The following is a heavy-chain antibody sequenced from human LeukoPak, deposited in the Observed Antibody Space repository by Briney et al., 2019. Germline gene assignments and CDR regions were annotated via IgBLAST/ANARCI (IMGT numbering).Heavy chain of an antibody. D-gene: IGHD2-21*01. V-gene: IGHV4-39*01. CDR3: ARQVIPGWFDP. J-gene: IGHJ5*02. CDR1: GGSISSSSYF. CDR2: IYYSGST. Sequence: PSETLSLTCTVSGGSISSSSYFWVWIRQPPGKGLEWIGSIYYSGSTYYNPSLKSRVTISVDTSKNQFSLHLSSATAADTAVYYCARQVIPGWFDPWGQGTLVTVSS.